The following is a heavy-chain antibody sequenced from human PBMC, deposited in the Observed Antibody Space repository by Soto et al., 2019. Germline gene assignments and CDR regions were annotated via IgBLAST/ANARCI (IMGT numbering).Heavy chain of an antibody. CDR3: ARGRGTMVRGVMDLYYYYGMDV. Sequence: ETLSLSCAVYGGSFSGYCWSWIRQSPGKGMEWIGEINHSGSTNYNPSLKSRVTISVDTSKNQFSLKLSSVTAADTAVYYCARGRGTMVRGVMDLYYYYGMDVWGQGTTIS. V-gene: IGHV4-34*01. CDR1: GGSFSGYC. J-gene: IGHJ6*02. D-gene: IGHD3-10*01. CDR2: INHSGST.